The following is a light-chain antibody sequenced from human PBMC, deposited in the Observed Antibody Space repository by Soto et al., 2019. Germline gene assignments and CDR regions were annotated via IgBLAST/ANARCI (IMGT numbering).Light chain of an antibody. CDR1: QSVSNNY. CDR3: QQYGSTPWT. Sequence: EIVLTQSPGTLSLFPGERATLSCRASQSVSNNYLAWYQQKPGQAPRLLLYGASNRATGIPDRFSGSGSGTDFTLTIRRLEPEDFAVFYCQQYGSTPWTFGQGTEVEV. V-gene: IGKV3-20*01. J-gene: IGKJ1*01. CDR2: GAS.